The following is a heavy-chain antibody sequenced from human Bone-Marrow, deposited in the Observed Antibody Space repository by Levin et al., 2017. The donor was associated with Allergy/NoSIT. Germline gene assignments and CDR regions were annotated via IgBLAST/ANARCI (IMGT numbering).Heavy chain of an antibody. V-gene: IGHV4-59*01. CDR2: IYYSGST. CDR1: GGSISSYY. D-gene: IGHD6-13*01. J-gene: IGHJ5*02. Sequence: SETLSLTCTVSGGSISSYYWSWIRQPPGKGLEWIGYIYYSGSTNYNPSLKSRVTISVDTSKNQFSLKLRSVTAADTAVYYRARGYSSTYGRFDPWGQGTLVTVSS. CDR3: ARGYSSTYGRFDP.